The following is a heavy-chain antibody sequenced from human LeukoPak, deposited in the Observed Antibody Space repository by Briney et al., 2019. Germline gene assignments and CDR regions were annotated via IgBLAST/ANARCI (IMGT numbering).Heavy chain of an antibody. CDR2: IYSGGST. J-gene: IGHJ4*02. CDR3: ATIGGDYVSFDN. D-gene: IGHD4-17*01. V-gene: IGHV3-53*04. Sequence: GGSLRLSCAASEFTVSSNYMSWVRQAPGKGLEWVSVIYSGGSTYYADSVKGRFTISRHNSKNTLYLQMNSLRGEDTPVYYCATIGGDYVSFDNWGQGTLVTVTS. CDR1: EFTVSSNY.